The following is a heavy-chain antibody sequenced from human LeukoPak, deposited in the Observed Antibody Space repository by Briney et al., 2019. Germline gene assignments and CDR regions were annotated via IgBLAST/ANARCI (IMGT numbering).Heavy chain of an antibody. CDR2: ISGSGDTT. Sequence: PGGSLRLSCAASGFSFSSYSMSWVRQAPGKGLEWVSAISGSGDTTYYADSVKGRFTISRDNSKNTLYLQVSSLRAEDTAVYYCAKERASTGYFDYWGQGTLVTVSS. CDR1: GFSFSSYS. V-gene: IGHV3-23*01. D-gene: IGHD2-8*02. J-gene: IGHJ4*02. CDR3: AKERASTGYFDY.